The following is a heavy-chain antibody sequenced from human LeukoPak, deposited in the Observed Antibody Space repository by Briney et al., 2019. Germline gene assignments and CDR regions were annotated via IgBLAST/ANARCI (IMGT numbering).Heavy chain of an antibody. CDR3: ARTPRRGYSYGLRFGFDY. D-gene: IGHD5-18*01. V-gene: IGHV4-34*01. Sequence: SETLSLTCAVYGGSFSGYYWSWIRQPPGKGLEWIGEINHSGSTNYNPSLKSRVTISVDTSKNQFSLKLSSVTAADTAVYYCARTPRRGYSYGLRFGFDYWGQGTLVTASS. J-gene: IGHJ4*02. CDR2: INHSGST. CDR1: GGSFSGYY.